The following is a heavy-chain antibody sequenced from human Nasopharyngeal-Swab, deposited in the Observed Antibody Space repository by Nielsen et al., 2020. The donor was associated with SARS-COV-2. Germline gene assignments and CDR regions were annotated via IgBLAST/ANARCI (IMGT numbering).Heavy chain of an antibody. CDR2: IYHSGST. J-gene: IGHJ4*02. D-gene: IGHD2-2*02. V-gene: IGHV4-4*02. Sequence: SETLSLTCAVSGGSISSSNWWRWVRQPPGKRLEWIGEIYHSGSTNYNPSLKSRVTISVDKSKNQFSLKLSSVTAADTAVYYCARVPPRYCSSTSCYTTPGDYWGQGTLVTVSS. CDR1: GGSISSSNW. CDR3: ARVPPRYCSSTSCYTTPGDY.